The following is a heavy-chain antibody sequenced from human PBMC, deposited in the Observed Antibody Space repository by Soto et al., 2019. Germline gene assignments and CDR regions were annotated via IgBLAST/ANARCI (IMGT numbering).Heavy chain of an antibody. CDR2: IYYSGST. CDR3: AADGIMITFGGVIVHNWFDP. CDR1: GGSISSSSYY. D-gene: IGHD3-16*02. V-gene: IGHV4-39*01. Sequence: SETLSLTCTVSGGSISSSSYYWGWIRQPPGKGLEWIGSIYYSGSTYYNPSLKSRVTISVDTSKNQFSLKLSSVTAADTAVYYCAADGIMITFGGVIVHNWFDPWGQGTLVTSPQ. J-gene: IGHJ5*02.